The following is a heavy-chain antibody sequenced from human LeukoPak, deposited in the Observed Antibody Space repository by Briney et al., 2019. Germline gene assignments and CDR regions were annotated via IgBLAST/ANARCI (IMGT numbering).Heavy chain of an antibody. CDR1: GFTLGSHW. Sequence: GGSLTLSCAASGFTLGSHWMHWVRQAPGKGLVWVSRISNDGSSTHYADSVKGRFTISRDNAKNTLYLQMNSLRAEDTAVYYCARRLLGGSGSYYFDYWGQGTLVTVSS. D-gene: IGHD6-19*01. CDR2: ISNDGSST. V-gene: IGHV3-74*01. CDR3: ARRLLGGSGSYYFDY. J-gene: IGHJ4*02.